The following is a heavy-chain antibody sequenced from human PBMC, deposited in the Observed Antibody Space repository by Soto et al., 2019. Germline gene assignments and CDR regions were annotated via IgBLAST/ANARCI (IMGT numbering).Heavy chain of an antibody. J-gene: IGHJ6*04. D-gene: IGHD2-2*01. CDR1: GFTFSDYY. CDR2: LNPKSGGT. V-gene: IGHV1-2*02. CDR3: ARERYQVLSDGMDV. Sequence: ASVKVSCKASGFTFSDYYMHWVREAPGQGLEWMGWLNPKSGGTTYAQKFQGRLTLSRDTSINTAYMELSRLSIDDTALYYCARERYQVLSDGMDVWGKGTTVTVCS.